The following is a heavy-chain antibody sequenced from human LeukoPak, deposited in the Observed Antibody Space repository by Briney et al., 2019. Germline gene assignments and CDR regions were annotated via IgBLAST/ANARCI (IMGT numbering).Heavy chain of an antibody. Sequence: PGGSLRLSCAASGFTFSSYTMSWVRQAPGKGLEWVSDINTSAGSTYYADSVKGRFTISRDNSKNTLFLQMNSLRAEDTALYYCAKHREYVSSDAFHMWGQGTMVTVSS. CDR3: AKHREYVSSDAFHM. CDR1: GFTFSSYT. J-gene: IGHJ3*02. D-gene: IGHD3-22*01. CDR2: INTSAGST. V-gene: IGHV3-23*01.